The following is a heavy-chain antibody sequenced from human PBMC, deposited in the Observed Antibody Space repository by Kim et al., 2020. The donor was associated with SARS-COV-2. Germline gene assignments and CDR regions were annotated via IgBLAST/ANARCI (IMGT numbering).Heavy chain of an antibody. V-gene: IGHV4-59*13. J-gene: IGHJ4*02. Sequence: SETLSLTCTVSGGSISSYYWSWIRQPPGKGLEWIGYIYYSGSTNYNPSLKSRVTISVDTSKNQFSLKLSSVTAADTAVYYCARGPDYYDSSGYLGDYWGQGTLVTVSS. CDR1: GGSISSYY. CDR3: ARGPDYYDSSGYLGDY. D-gene: IGHD3-22*01. CDR2: IYYSGST.